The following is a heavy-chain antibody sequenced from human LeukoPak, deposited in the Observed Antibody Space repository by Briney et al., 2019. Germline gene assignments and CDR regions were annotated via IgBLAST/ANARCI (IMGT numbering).Heavy chain of an antibody. V-gene: IGHV4-34*01. CDR1: GFTFSSYS. D-gene: IGHD3-3*01. Sequence: PGGSLRLSCAASGFTFSSYSMNWVRQAPGKGLEWIGEINHSGSTNYNPSLKSRVTISVDTSKNQFSLNLSSVTAADTAVYYCARGGVTIFGVVINEEYYFDYWGQGTLVTVSS. J-gene: IGHJ4*02. CDR2: INHSGST. CDR3: ARGGVTIFGVVINEEYYFDY.